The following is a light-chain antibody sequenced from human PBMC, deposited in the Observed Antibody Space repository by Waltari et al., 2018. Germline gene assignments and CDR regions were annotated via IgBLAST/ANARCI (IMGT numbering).Light chain of an antibody. CDR3: QQYDASPWT. CDR1: SVLYSAKNKNY. J-gene: IGKJ1*01. V-gene: IGKV4-1*01. Sequence: SVLYSAKNKNYLAWYQHKPGQPPKLLISWASTRESGVPDRFSGGGSGTDFTLTISSLQAEDVAVYYCQQYDASPWTFGQGTKVEIK. CDR2: WAS.